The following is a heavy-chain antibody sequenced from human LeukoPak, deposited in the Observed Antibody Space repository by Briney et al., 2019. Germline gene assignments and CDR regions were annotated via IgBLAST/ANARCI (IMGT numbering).Heavy chain of an antibody. CDR2: MNQDGSET. CDR3: ARDGAARGSGSFGD. J-gene: IGHJ4*02. Sequence: PGGSLRLSCAASGFTFSRYWMSWVRQAPGKGLEWVANMNQDGSETYYVDSVKGRFTISRDNAKNSLYLQVNSLRAEDTAVYYCARDGAARGSGSFGDWGQGTLVTVSS. V-gene: IGHV3-7*01. D-gene: IGHD3-10*01. CDR1: GFTFSRYW.